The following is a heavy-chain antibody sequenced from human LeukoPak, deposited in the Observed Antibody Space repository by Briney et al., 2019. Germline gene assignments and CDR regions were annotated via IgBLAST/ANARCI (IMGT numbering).Heavy chain of an antibody. CDR2: ISYDGSNK. V-gene: IGHV3-30-3*01. CDR3: ARDSYGDYAY. CDR1: GFTFSSYA. D-gene: IGHD4-17*01. Sequence: GRSLRLSCAASGFTFSSYAMHWVRQAPGKGLEWVAVISYDGSNKYYADSVKGRFTISRDNSKNTLYLQMNSLRAEDTAVYYCARDSYGDYAYWGQGTLVTVSS. J-gene: IGHJ4*02.